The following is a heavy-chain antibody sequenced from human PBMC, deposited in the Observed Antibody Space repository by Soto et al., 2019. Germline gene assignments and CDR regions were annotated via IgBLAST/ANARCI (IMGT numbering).Heavy chain of an antibody. CDR2: INAGNGNT. J-gene: IGHJ6*02. D-gene: IGHD3-3*01. V-gene: IGHV1-3*01. CDR3: ARDYDFWSGYYTDGMDV. CDR1: GYTFTSYA. Sequence: ASVKFYCKASGYTFTSYAMHWVRQAPGQRLEWMGWINAGNGNTKYSQKFQGRVTITRDTSASTAYMELSSLRSEDTAVYYCARDYDFWSGYYTDGMDVWGQGTTVTVSS.